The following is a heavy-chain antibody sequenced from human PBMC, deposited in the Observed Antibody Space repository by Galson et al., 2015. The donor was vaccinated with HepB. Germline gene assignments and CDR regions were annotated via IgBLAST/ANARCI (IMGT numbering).Heavy chain of an antibody. Sequence: SLRLSCAASGFTVSSNYMSWVRQAPVKGLEWVSVIYSGGSTYYADSVKGRLIIPRDNSKNTLYLQMNSLRAEDTAVYYCASGVMITFGGVIVIQGPPSFDYWGQGTLVTVSS. J-gene: IGHJ4*02. CDR1: GFTVSSNY. V-gene: IGHV3-66*01. CDR2: IYSGGST. CDR3: ASGVMITFGGVIVIQGPPSFDY. D-gene: IGHD3-16*02.